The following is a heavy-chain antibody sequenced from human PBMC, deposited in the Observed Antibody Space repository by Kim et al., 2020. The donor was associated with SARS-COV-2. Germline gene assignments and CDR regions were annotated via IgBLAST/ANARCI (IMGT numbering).Heavy chain of an antibody. D-gene: IGHD6-13*01. Sequence: GRVTMTRDTSTSTVYMELSSLRSEDTAVYYCARDFGNGYSSRTTPYYFDYWGQGTLVTVSS. V-gene: IGHV1-46*01. CDR3: ARDFGNGYSSRTTPYYFDY. J-gene: IGHJ4*02.